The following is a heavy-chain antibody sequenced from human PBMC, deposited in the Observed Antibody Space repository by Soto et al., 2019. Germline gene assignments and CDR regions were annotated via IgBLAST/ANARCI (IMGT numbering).Heavy chain of an antibody. J-gene: IGHJ6*02. Sequence: SETLSLTCTVSGGSISSGRYYGSWIRQHPGKGLEWIGYIYYSGSTYYNPSLKSRVTISVDTSKNQFSLKLSSVTAADTAVYYCARDSDYSNRYYGMDVWGQGTTVTVSS. V-gene: IGHV4-31*03. CDR3: ARDSDYSNRYYGMDV. D-gene: IGHD4-4*01. CDR2: IYYSGST. CDR1: GGSISSGRYY.